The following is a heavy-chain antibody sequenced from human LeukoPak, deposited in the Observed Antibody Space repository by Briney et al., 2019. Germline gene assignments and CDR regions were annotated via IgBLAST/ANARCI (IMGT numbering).Heavy chain of an antibody. Sequence: GASVKVSCKSFRDTFSSSGISWVRRAPGQGLEWMGGIVPILRTPDCAKKFQGKVTITADESTTTAYMELSSLTSEDTAVYYCARDLPGPVRQYSSSPNWFDPWGQGTLVTVSS. J-gene: IGHJ5*02. CDR2: IVPILRTP. V-gene: IGHV1-69*13. CDR1: RDTFSSSG. D-gene: IGHD6-13*01. CDR3: ARDLPGPVRQYSSSPNWFDP.